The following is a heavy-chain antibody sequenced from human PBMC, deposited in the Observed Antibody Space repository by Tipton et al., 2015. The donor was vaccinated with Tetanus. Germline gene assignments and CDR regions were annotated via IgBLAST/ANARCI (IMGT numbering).Heavy chain of an antibody. J-gene: IGHJ6*02. CDR3: ARDFRERSGTYFSSYSTMVL. CDR2: VYSSGST. V-gene: IGHV4-4*07. CDR1: GGSLNTFY. D-gene: IGHD1-26*01. Sequence: TLSLTCTVSGGSLNTFYWNWIRQPAGKGLEWIGRVYSSGSTNYNPSLKSRVTMSIDASRNQFSLELTSVTAADTAVYYCARDFRERSGTYFSSYSTMVLWSQGTTVTVSS.